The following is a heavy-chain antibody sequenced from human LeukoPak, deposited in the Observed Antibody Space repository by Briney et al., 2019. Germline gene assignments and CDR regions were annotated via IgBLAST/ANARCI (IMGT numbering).Heavy chain of an antibody. CDR3: ARATSVVARDDI. Sequence: PGGSLRLSCAASGFTFSSYSMNWVRQAPGKGLEWVSSISSSSSYIYFADSVKGRFTISRDNAKNSLYLQMNSLRAEDTAVYYCARATSVVARDDIWGQGTMVTVSS. J-gene: IGHJ3*02. V-gene: IGHV3-21*01. CDR1: GFTFSSYS. D-gene: IGHD3-16*02. CDR2: ISSSSSYI.